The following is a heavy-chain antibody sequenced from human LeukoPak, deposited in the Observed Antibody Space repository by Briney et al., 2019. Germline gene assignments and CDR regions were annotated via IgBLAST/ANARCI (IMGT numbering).Heavy chain of an antibody. V-gene: IGHV1-2*02. CDR3: APSIAAAGYFDY. CDR1: GYTFTGYY. Sequence: ASVKVSCKASGYTFTGYYMHWVRQAPGQGLEWMGWINPNSGGTNYAQKFQGRVTMTRDTSISTAYMELSRLRSEDTAVYYCAPSIAAAGYFDYWGQGTLVTVSS. J-gene: IGHJ4*02. D-gene: IGHD6-13*01. CDR2: INPNSGGT.